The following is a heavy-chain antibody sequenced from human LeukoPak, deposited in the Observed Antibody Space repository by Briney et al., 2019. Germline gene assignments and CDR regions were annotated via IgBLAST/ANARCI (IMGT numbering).Heavy chain of an antibody. Sequence: GGSLRLSCAASGFNFSRYGIHWVRQAPGKGLEWVAVIWYDGSNTYYTDSVKGRFTISRDNSKNTVSLQMNSLRADDTAVYYCAKDVAAAATGSDSWGQGTLVTVSS. CDR3: AKDVAAAATGSDS. CDR1: GFNFSRYG. J-gene: IGHJ4*02. V-gene: IGHV3-33*06. CDR2: IWYDGSNT. D-gene: IGHD6-13*01.